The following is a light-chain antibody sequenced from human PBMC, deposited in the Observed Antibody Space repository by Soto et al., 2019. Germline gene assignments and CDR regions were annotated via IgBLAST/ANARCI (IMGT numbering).Light chain of an antibody. CDR2: EVN. Sequence: QSALTQPPSASGSPGQSVTISCTGTSSDVGSYKYVSWYQQHPGKAPKLIIYEVNKRPSGVPARFSGSKSGNTASLAVSGLQAEDEAVYYCSSYAGSSNYVLGSGTKVT. CDR3: SSYAGSSNYV. CDR1: SSDVGSYKY. J-gene: IGLJ1*01. V-gene: IGLV2-8*01.